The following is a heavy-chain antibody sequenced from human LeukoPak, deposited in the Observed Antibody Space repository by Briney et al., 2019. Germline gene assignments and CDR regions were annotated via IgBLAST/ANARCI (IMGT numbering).Heavy chain of an antibody. D-gene: IGHD4-17*01. Sequence: PGGSLSLSCAASGFTFSSYGMHWVRRAPGKGLEWVAFIRYDGSNKYYADSVKGRFTISRDNSKNTLYLQMNSLRAEDTAVYYCAKYGMTTVTYIDCWGQGTLVTVSS. CDR1: GFTFSSYG. CDR2: IRYDGSNK. J-gene: IGHJ4*02. V-gene: IGHV3-30*02. CDR3: AKYGMTTVTYIDC.